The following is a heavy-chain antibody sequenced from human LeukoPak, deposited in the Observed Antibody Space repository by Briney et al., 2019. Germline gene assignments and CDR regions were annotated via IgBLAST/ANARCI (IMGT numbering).Heavy chain of an antibody. J-gene: IGHJ4*02. CDR3: ARLDIVATNFDY. Sequence: GAALKISCQGSGYRFTSYWIGWVREMPAKGLGWMGIIYPGDSDTRYSPSFQGQVTISADKSITTAYLQWSSLKASDTAMYYCARLDIVATNFDYWGQGTLVTVSS. V-gene: IGHV5-51*01. CDR1: GYRFTSYW. D-gene: IGHD5-12*01. CDR2: IYPGDSDT.